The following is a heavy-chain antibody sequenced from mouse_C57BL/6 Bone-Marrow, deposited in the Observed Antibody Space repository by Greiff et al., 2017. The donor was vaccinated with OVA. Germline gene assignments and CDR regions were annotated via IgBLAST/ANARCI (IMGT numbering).Heavy chain of an antibody. CDR3: ASPPFTVVATQDFDY. CDR2: IYPGSGST. J-gene: IGHJ2*01. Sequence: VKLQQPGAELVKPGASVKMSCKASGYTFTSYWITWVKQRPGQGLEWIGDIYPGSGSTNYNEKFKSKATLTVDTSSSTAYMQLSSLTSEDSAVYYCASPPFTVVATQDFDYWGQGTTLTVSS. CDR1: GYTFTSYW. V-gene: IGHV1-55*01. D-gene: IGHD1-1*01.